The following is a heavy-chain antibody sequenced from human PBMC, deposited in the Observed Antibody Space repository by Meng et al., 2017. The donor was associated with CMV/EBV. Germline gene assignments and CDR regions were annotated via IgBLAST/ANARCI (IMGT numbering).Heavy chain of an antibody. CDR2: IYYSGST. D-gene: IGHD2-2*01. J-gene: IGHJ4*02. V-gene: IGHV4-61*01. CDR1: GGSVSSGSYY. Sequence: GSLRLSCTVSGGSVSSGSYYWSWIRQPPGKGLEWIGYIYYSGSTNYNPSLKSRVTISVDTSKNQFSLKLSSVTAADTAVYYCAWGGVVPAANYFDYWGQGTLVTVSS. CDR3: AWGGVVPAANYFDY.